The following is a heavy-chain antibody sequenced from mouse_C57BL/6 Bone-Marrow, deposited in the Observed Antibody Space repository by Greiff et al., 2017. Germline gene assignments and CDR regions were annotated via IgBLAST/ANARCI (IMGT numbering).Heavy chain of an antibody. CDR1: GYTFTNYY. CDR3: ARLGWLPLDY. CDR2: LYPGSGNT. Sequence: QVQLQQSGAELVRPGASVKLSCKASGYTFTNYYINWVKQKPGQGLEWIARLYPGSGNTNYNEKFKGKATLTAEHSSNTAYLQLSCLTSEASAFYACARLGWLPLDYWGQGTTLTVSS. J-gene: IGHJ2*01. V-gene: IGHV1-76*01. D-gene: IGHD2-3*01.